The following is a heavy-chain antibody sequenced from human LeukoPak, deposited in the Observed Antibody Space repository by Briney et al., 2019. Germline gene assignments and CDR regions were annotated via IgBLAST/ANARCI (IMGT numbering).Heavy chain of an antibody. CDR2: IDPSDSYT. V-gene: IGHV5-10-1*01. CDR1: GYSFTGYW. J-gene: IGHJ4*02. Sequence: GESLKISCKGSGYSFTGYWISWVRQMPGKGLEWMGRIDPSDSYTNYSPSFQGHVTISTDKSISTAYLQWSSLKASDTAMYYCASLKDSSGWYLDYWGQGTLVTVSS. CDR3: ASLKDSSGWYLDY. D-gene: IGHD6-25*01.